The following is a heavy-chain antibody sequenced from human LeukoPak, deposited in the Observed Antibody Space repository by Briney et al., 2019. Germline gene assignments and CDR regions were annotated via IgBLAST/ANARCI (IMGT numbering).Heavy chain of an antibody. V-gene: IGHV4-34*01. J-gene: IGHJ5*02. CDR1: GGSFSPYF. CDR2: INHSGST. Sequence: SETLSLTCAVFGGSFSPYFWTWIRQPPGEGLEWIGEINHSGSTSYNPSLKSRVTISVDTSKNQFSLKLSSVTAADTAVYYCARDRTGPLSYYYGIDPWGQGTLVTVSS. CDR3: ARDRTGPLSYYYGIDP. D-gene: IGHD3-10*01.